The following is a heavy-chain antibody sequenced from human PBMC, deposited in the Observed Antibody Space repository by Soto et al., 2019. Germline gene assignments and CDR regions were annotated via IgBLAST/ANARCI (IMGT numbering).Heavy chain of an antibody. V-gene: IGHV4-34*01. CDR3: ASLTGYYRGKGFDY. D-gene: IGHD3-9*01. CDR2: INHSGST. CDR1: GGSFSGYY. Sequence: SETLSLTCAVYGGSFSGYYWSWIRQPPGNGLEWIGEINHSGSTNYNPSLKSRVTISVDTSKNQFSLKLSSVTAADTAVYYCASLTGYYRGKGFDYWGQGTLVTVSS. J-gene: IGHJ4*02.